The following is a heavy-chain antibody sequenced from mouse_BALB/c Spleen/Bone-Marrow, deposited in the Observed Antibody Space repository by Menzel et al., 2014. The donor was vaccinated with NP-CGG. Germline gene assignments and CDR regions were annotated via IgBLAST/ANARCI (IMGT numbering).Heavy chain of an antibody. J-gene: IGHJ4*01. CDR3: ARSRGNYLYYAMDY. CDR1: GFTFSSFG. D-gene: IGHD2-1*01. CDR2: ISSGSSTI. V-gene: IGHV5-17*02. Sequence: EVQVVESGGGLVQPGGSRKLSCAASGFTFSSFGMHWVRQAPEKGLEWVAYISSGSSTIYYADTVKGRFTISRDNPKNTLFLQMTSLRSEDTAMYYCARSRGNYLYYAMDYWGQGTSVTVPS.